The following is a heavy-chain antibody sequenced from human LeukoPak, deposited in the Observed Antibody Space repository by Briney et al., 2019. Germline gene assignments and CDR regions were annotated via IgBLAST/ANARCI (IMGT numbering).Heavy chain of an antibody. V-gene: IGHV3-74*01. D-gene: IGHD4-11*01. CDR1: GITFTNYW. CDR2: INMVGSHT. J-gene: IGHJ4*02. CDR3: ATDDYRGLGY. Sequence: QPGGSLRLSCTASGITFTNYWMHWVRQAPGKGQVWVSHINMVGSHTTYADSVKGRFTISRDNAKSTLYLQLNSLRAEDTAVYYCATDDYRGLGYWGQGTLVTVSS.